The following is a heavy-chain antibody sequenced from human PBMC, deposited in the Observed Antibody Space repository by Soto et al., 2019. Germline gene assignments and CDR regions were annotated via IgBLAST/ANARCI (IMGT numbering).Heavy chain of an antibody. D-gene: IGHD2-2*01. J-gene: IGHJ3*02. CDR3: ARYSVVVVPAAMDDAFDI. V-gene: IGHV1-69*02. Sequence: ASVKVSCKASGGTFSSYTISWVRQAPGQGLEWMGRIIPILGIANYAQKFQGRVTITADKSTSTAYMELSSLRSEDTAVYYCARYSVVVVPAAMDDAFDIWGQGTMVT. CDR2: IIPILGIA. CDR1: GGTFSSYT.